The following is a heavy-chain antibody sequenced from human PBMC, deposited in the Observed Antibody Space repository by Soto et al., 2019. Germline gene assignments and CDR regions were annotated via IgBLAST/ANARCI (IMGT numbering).Heavy chain of an antibody. J-gene: IGHJ4*02. CDR3: AREANDSSGYYEGCFDY. CDR2: INQMSSI. V-gene: IGHV4-34*01. Sequence: PSETLSLSWAFYGWSFSGYYWSWSRHPPGKGLEWIGEINQMSSIHVNPSLKSRVTISVDTSKSQFPLKLSSVTGADTAGYYCAREANDSSGYYEGCFDYWGQGALVTVSS. D-gene: IGHD3-22*01. CDR1: GWSFSGYY.